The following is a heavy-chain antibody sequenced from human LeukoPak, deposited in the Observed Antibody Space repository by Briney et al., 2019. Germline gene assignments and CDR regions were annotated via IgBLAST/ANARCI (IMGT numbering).Heavy chain of an antibody. CDR2: FDPEDGET. V-gene: IGHV1-24*01. CDR3: TINLRDY. Sequence: GASVKVSCKVSGYTLTKLSMHWVRLTTGGGLQWMGGFDPEDGETTYAQRFRGRLTMTEDTSADTAYMELSSLRSEDTAIYFCTINLRDYWGQGTLVTVSS. J-gene: IGHJ4*02. CDR1: GYTLTKLS.